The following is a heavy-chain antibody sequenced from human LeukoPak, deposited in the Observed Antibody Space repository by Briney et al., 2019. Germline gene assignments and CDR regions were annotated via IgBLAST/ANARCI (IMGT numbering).Heavy chain of an antibody. Sequence: PSETLSLTCTVSGGSISSYYWSWIRQPPGKGLEWIGHIYYSGSTNYNPSLKSRVTISVDTSKNQFSLKLSSVTAADTAVYYCARVVTYYSTLEAFDIWGQGTMVTVSS. CDR2: IYYSGST. V-gene: IGHV4-59*01. J-gene: IGHJ3*02. CDR1: GGSISSYY. D-gene: IGHD3-10*01. CDR3: ARVVTYYSTLEAFDI.